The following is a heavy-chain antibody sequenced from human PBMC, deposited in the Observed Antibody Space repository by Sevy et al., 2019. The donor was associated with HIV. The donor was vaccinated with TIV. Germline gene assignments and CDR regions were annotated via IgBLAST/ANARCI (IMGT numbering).Heavy chain of an antibody. CDR3: ARGYYDSSGYYPHYYYYYMDV. CDR1: GGSISSYY. CDR2: IYYSGST. Sequence: SETLSLTCTVSGGSISSYYWSWIRQPPGKGLEWIGYIYYSGSTNYNPSLKSRVTLSVDTSKNQFSLKLSSVTAADTAVYYCARGYYDSSGYYPHYYYYYMDVWGTGTTVTVSS. D-gene: IGHD3-22*01. V-gene: IGHV4-59*01. J-gene: IGHJ6*03.